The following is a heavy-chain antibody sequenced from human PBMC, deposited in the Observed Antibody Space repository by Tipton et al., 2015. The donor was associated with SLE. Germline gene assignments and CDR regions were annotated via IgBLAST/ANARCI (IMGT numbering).Heavy chain of an antibody. D-gene: IGHD5-24*01. CDR2: ISYSGST. V-gene: IGHV4-59*11. Sequence: TLSLTCTVSGDTISDHYWSWIRQAPGKGLEWIGYISYSGSTNYSPSLKSRVTISIDTSKNEFSLEVSSVTAADTAVYYCARDRLRGGSRDAFDMWGPGTLVTVSS. CDR3: ARDRLRGGSRDAFDM. J-gene: IGHJ3*02. CDR1: GDTISDHY.